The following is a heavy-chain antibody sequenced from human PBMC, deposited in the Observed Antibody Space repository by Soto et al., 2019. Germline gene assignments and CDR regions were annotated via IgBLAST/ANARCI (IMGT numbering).Heavy chain of an antibody. Sequence: GASVKVSCKASGGTLSSYTISWVRQATGQGLEWMGRIIPILGIANYAQKFQGRVTITADKSTSTAYMELSSLRSEDTAVYYCARVSGSYYDYYYYMDVWGKGTTVTVSS. CDR3: ARVSGSYYDYYYYMDV. J-gene: IGHJ6*03. CDR1: GGTLSSYT. D-gene: IGHD3-10*01. CDR2: IIPILGIA. V-gene: IGHV1-69*02.